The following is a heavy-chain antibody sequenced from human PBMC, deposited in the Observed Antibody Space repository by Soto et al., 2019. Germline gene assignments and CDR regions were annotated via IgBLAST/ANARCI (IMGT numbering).Heavy chain of an antibody. V-gene: IGHV4-61*01. CDR2: ITSSGST. D-gene: IGHD3-16*01. CDR3: ARVGVFGGAY. Sequence: PSETLSLTCTVSGGSVSSYSYFWTWIRQPPGAALEWIAYITSSGSTYYNPSLKSRVTMSLDTSKNQFSLTLSSVTAADTAVYYCARVGVFGGAYWGQGILVPVSS. J-gene: IGHJ4*02. CDR1: GGSVSSYSYF.